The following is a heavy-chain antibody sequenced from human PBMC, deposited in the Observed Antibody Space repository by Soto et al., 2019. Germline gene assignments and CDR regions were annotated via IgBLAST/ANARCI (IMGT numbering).Heavy chain of an antibody. J-gene: IGHJ4*02. CDR3: ARASRVVVALDY. CDR2: SRTKTNSYTT. Sequence: EVQLVESGGGLVQPGGSLRLSCAASGFTFSDHYMDWVRQAPGKGLEWVGRSRTKTNSYTTEYAASVKGGFTISRDDSKNSLYLQMNSLKTGETAVYYCARASRVVVALDYWGQGTLVTVSS. D-gene: IGHD5-12*01. CDR1: GFTFSDHY. V-gene: IGHV3-72*01.